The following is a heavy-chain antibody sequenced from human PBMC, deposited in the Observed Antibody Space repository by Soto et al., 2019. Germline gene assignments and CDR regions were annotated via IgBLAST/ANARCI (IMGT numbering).Heavy chain of an antibody. CDR2: IYYSGST. D-gene: IGHD3-3*01. CDR3: ARGITIFGVVRLTGYYYYMDV. J-gene: IGHJ6*03. V-gene: IGHV4-59*01. Sequence: SETLSLTCTVSGGSISSYYWSWIRQPPGKGLEWIGYIYYSGSTNYNPSLKSRVTISVDTSKNQFSLKLSSVTAADTAVYYCARGITIFGVVRLTGYYYYMDVWGKGTTVTVSS. CDR1: GGSISSYY.